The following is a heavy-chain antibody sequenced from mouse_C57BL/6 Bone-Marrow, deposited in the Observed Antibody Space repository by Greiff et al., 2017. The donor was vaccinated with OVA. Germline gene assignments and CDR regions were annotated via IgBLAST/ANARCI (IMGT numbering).Heavy chain of an antibody. J-gene: IGHJ4*01. Sequence: DVMLVESGGDLVKPGGSLKLSCAASGFTFSSYGMSWVRQTPDKRLEWVATISSGGSYTYYPDSVKGRFTISRDNAKNTLYLQMSSLKSEDTAMYYCARPLYYYGSSYSAMDYWGQGTSVTVSS. CDR2: ISSGGSYT. CDR1: GFTFSSYG. D-gene: IGHD1-1*01. CDR3: ARPLYYYGSSYSAMDY. V-gene: IGHV5-6*02.